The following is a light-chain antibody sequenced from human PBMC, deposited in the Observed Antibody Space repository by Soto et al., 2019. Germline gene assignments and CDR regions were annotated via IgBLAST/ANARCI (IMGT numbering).Light chain of an antibody. CDR3: QQYKTYSRT. CDR2: KAS. CDR1: QNINSW. Sequence: DIQMTQSPSTLSASVGDRVTITCRASQNINSWLAWYQQKPGKAPKVLIYKASNLESGVPSRFSGSGSGTEFTLTISSLQPDDFATYYCQQYKTYSRTFGQGTKGEI. J-gene: IGKJ1*01. V-gene: IGKV1-5*03.